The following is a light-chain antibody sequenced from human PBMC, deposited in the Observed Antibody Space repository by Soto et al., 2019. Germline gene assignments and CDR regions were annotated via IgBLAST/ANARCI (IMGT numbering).Light chain of an antibody. CDR3: SSYAGTS. CDR1: SSDIGDYNY. Sequence: QSALTQPPSASGSPGQSVTISCTGTSSDIGDYNYVSWYQQHPGKAPRLIIYEVNKRPSGVPDRFSGSKSGNTASLTVSGLQAEDEADYYCSSYAGTSFGTGTKLTVL. V-gene: IGLV2-8*01. J-gene: IGLJ1*01. CDR2: EVN.